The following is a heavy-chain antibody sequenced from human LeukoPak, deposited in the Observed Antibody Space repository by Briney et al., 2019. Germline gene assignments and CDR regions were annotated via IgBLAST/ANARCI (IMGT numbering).Heavy chain of an antibody. CDR2: IHYTGAT. Sequence: SETLSLTCAVDGGSFSGYYWSWFRQPPGKGLEWIGEIHYTGATNYSPSLKGRVTISPGTSNNRVSLRMKSVTAADTAVYYCARGITVVYYFDLWGRGTLVTVSS. CDR3: ARGITVVYYFDL. V-gene: IGHV4-34*01. CDR1: GGSFSGYY. J-gene: IGHJ2*01. D-gene: IGHD1-20*01.